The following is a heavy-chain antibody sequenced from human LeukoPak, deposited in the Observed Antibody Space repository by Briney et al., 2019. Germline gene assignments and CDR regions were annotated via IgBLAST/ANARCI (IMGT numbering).Heavy chain of an antibody. V-gene: IGHV4-34*01. Sequence: SETLSLTCAVYGGSFSGYYWSWIRQPPGKGLEWIGEINHSGSSNYNPSLKSRVTISVDTSKNQFSLKLSSVTAADTAVYYCAGGGYSSGWYVDYWGQGTLVTVSS. D-gene: IGHD6-19*01. CDR1: GGSFSGYY. CDR2: INHSGSS. CDR3: AGGGYSSGWYVDY. J-gene: IGHJ4*02.